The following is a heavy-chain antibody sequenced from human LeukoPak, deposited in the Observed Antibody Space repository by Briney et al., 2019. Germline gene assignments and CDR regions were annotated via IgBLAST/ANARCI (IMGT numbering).Heavy chain of an antibody. CDR2: ISYHGRNK. V-gene: IGHV3-30*01. CDR3: ARDQGDAGTRIKRDGHYMDV. CDR1: GFTFSSYA. D-gene: IGHD1-1*01. Sequence: PGGSLRLSCAAFGFTFSSYAMHWVRQAPGKGLEWVAVISYHGRNKYYADSVKGRFTISRDSSMNTLDLQMNSLRGDDTAVYFCARDQGDAGTRIKRDGHYMDVWGKGTTVTVSS. J-gene: IGHJ6*03.